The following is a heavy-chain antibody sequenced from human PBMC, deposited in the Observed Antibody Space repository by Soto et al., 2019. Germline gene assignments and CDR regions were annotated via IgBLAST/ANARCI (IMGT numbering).Heavy chain of an antibody. Sequence: QVHLVESGGGLVKPGGSLRLSCAASGFTFSDYYMSWIRQAPGKGLEWVSYISSTSRYTNYADSVQGRFTISRDNAKNSLVLQMNSLRADDTAVYYCARERNGYNSIFDYWGQGTLVTVSS. J-gene: IGHJ4*02. CDR2: ISSTSRYT. D-gene: IGHD5-12*01. CDR1: GFTFSDYY. V-gene: IGHV3-11*05. CDR3: ARERNGYNSIFDY.